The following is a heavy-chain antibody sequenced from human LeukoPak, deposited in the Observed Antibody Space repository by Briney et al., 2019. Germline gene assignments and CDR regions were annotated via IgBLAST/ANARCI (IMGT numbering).Heavy chain of an antibody. CDR3: ARDSYYGSGSYYNEGWFDP. CDR1: GGSISSYY. V-gene: IGHV4-4*07. D-gene: IGHD3-10*01. Sequence: SETLSLTCTVSGGSISSYYWSWIRQPAGKGLEWTGRIYTSGSTNYNPSLKSRVTISVDKSKNQFSLKLSSVTAADTAVYYCARDSYYGSGSYYNEGWFDPWGQGTLVTVSS. J-gene: IGHJ5*02. CDR2: IYTSGST.